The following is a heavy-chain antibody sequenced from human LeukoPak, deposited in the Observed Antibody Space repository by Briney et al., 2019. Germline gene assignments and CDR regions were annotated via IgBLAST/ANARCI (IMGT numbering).Heavy chain of an antibody. CDR1: GYSFIRYH. V-gene: IGHV1-46*01. CDR2: INPSGGST. D-gene: IGHD3-16*01. J-gene: IGHJ4*02. Sequence: ASVKVSCKASGYSFIRYHIHWVRQAPGQGLEWMGIINPSGGSTSYAQKFQGRVTMTRDTSTSTVYMELSSLRSEDTAVYYCARVSLGWHTPFGYWGQGTLVTVSS. CDR3: ARVSLGWHTPFGY.